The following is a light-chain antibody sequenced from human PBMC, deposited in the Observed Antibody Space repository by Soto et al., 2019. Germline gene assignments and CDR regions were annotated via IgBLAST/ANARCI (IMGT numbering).Light chain of an antibody. CDR3: QQRSSWLT. V-gene: IGKV3-11*01. Sequence: IVLTQSPGTLSLSPGERATLSCRASQSIGDYLAWYQHKPAQAPRLLIYDESKRATGIPARFNGSGSGTDFTLTISSLEPEDFAVYYCQQRSSWLTFGGGTKVDIK. J-gene: IGKJ4*01. CDR1: QSIGDY. CDR2: DES.